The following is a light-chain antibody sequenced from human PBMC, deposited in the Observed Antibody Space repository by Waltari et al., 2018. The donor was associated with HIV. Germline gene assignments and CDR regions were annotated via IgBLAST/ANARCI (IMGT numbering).Light chain of an antibody. CDR3: SSYAGSDNYVV. Sequence: QSALTQPPSASGSPGQSVTISCTGTSSDIGAYEFVSWYQQHPGKAPKFIIFEVDQRPSGVPDRFSGSKSGNTASLTVSGLQAEDEAYYFCSSYAGSDNYVVFGGGTKLTVL. CDR2: EVD. V-gene: IGLV2-8*01. J-gene: IGLJ2*01. CDR1: SSDIGAYEF.